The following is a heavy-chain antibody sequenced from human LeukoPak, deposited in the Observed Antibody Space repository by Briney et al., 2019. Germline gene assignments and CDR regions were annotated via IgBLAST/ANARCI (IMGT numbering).Heavy chain of an antibody. CDR1: GFTFSSYG. D-gene: IGHD4-17*01. CDR3: ARGKTPAVTTPFDS. Sequence: PGGSLRRSCSASGFTFSSYGMHWVRQAPGKGLEWVAFIRYDGSNKYYADSVKGRFTISRDNAKNTQYLQMNSLRAEDTAVYYCARGKTPAVTTPFDSWGQGTLVTVSS. V-gene: IGHV3-30*02. J-gene: IGHJ4*02. CDR2: IRYDGSNK.